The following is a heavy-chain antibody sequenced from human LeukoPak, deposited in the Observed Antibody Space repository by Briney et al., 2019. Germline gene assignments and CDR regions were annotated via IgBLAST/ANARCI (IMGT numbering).Heavy chain of an antibody. CDR3: ARGYGAFDS. J-gene: IGHJ4*02. V-gene: IGHV3-53*01. Sequence: SGGSLRLSCAVSGFIVNNKYMAWVRQAPGKGLEWVSVIYEGGSSDYADSVKGRFTISRDNSKNTLYLQMNSLRAEDTAVYYCARGYGAFDSWGQGTLVTVSS. D-gene: IGHD5-12*01. CDR1: GFIVNNKY. CDR2: IYEGGSS.